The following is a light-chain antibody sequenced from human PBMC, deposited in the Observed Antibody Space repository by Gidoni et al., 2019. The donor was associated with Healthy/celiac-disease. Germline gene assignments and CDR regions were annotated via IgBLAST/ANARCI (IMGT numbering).Light chain of an antibody. J-gene: IGKJ3*01. Sequence: EIVLTQSPGTLSLSPGERATLSCRAIQSVSSSYLAWYQQKPGQAHRLLISGASSRATGIPDRFSGSGSGTDFTLTISRLEPEDFAVYYCQQYGSSPRFTFXPXTKVDIK. CDR2: GAS. CDR1: QSVSSSY. V-gene: IGKV3-20*01. CDR3: QQYGSSPRFT.